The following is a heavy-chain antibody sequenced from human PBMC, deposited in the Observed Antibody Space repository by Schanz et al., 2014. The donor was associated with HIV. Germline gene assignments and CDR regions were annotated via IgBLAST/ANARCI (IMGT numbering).Heavy chain of an antibody. V-gene: IGHV3-23*01. D-gene: IGHD3-10*01. Sequence: EVQLLESGGDLVQPGGSLRLSCSASGFTFIDYAMSWVRRAPGKGLEWVSTISGAGTTTYFAASVEGRFTISRDNAKNSVYLQMNSLRAEDTAVYYCAKGQRGVVRGDIDCWGQGTLVTVSS. CDR2: ISGAGTTT. CDR3: AKGQRGVVRGDIDC. J-gene: IGHJ4*02. CDR1: GFTFIDYA.